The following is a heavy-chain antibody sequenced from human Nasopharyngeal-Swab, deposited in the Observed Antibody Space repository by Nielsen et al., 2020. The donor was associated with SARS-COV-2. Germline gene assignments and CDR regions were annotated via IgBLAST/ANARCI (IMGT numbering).Heavy chain of an antibody. Sequence: GESLKISCAASGFTFSSYSMNWVRQAPGKGLEWVSSISSSSSYIYYVDSVKGRFTISRDNAKNSLYLQMNSLRAEDTAVYYCARGGSYSSSWYPTYWGQGTLVTVSS. CDR2: ISSSSSYI. V-gene: IGHV3-21*01. CDR3: ARGGSYSSSWYPTY. J-gene: IGHJ4*02. CDR1: GFTFSSYS. D-gene: IGHD6-13*01.